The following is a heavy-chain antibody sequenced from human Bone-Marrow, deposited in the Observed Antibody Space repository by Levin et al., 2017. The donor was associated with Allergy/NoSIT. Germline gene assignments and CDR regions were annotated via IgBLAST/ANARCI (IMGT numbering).Heavy chain of an antibody. D-gene: IGHD3-22*01. CDR1: GFTFSDFY. V-gene: IGHV3-11*01. J-gene: IGHJ4*02. CDR3: ARGLGYNSAYYYIPSVAFYFDY. CDR2: ISDSGSTI. Sequence: KRGESLKISCAASGFTFSDFYMSWIRQAPGKGLEWVSYISDSGSTIYYADSLKGRFTVSRDHAKNSLYLQMNSLRAEDTAVYFCARGLGYNSAYYYIPSVAFYFDYWGQGTLVTVSS.